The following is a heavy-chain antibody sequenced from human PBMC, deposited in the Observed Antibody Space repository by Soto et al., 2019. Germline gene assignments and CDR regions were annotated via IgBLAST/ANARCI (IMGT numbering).Heavy chain of an antibody. CDR1: GFTFSSYG. Sequence: QVQLVESGGGVVQPGRSLRLSCAASGFTFSSYGMHWVRQAPGKGLEWVAVIWYDGSNKYYADSVKGRFTISRANSKNTLYLQMNSLRAEDTAVYYCARDRYGDYYYGMDVWGQGTTVTVSS. D-gene: IGHD4-17*01. J-gene: IGHJ6*02. CDR2: IWYDGSNK. V-gene: IGHV3-33*01. CDR3: ARDRYGDYYYGMDV.